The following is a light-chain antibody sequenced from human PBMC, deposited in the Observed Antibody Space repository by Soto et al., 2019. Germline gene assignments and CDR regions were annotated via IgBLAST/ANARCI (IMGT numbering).Light chain of an antibody. CDR2: DVS. CDR1: SSDVGGYNY. Sequence: QSALTQPPSASGSPGQSVTISCTGTSSDVGGYNYISWYQQHPGKAPKLMIYDVSKRPSGVPDRFSVSKSGNTASLTVSGLQAEDEADYYCSSYAGSNNVVFGGGTKLTVL. CDR3: SSYAGSNNVV. J-gene: IGLJ2*01. V-gene: IGLV2-8*01.